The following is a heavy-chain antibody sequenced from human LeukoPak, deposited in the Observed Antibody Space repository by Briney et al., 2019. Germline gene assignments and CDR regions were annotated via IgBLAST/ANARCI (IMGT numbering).Heavy chain of an antibody. CDR1: GFTVSSNY. CDR2: IYSGGST. J-gene: IGHJ6*02. Sequence: GGSLRLSCAASGFTVSSNYMSWVRQAPGKGLEWVAVIYSGGSTYYTDSVKGRFTISGDNSKNTLHLQMNSLRADDTAMYYCARDSRGREAVHDDLLSYYHYAVDVWGQGTTVTVSS. D-gene: IGHD2-15*01. V-gene: IGHV3-66*01. CDR3: ARDSRGREAVHDDLLSYYHYAVDV.